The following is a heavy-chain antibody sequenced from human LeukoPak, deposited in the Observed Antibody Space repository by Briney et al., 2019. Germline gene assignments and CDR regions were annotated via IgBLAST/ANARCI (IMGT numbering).Heavy chain of an antibody. CDR2: IYHSGST. CDR3: AARFPGVDY. V-gene: IGHV4-30-2*01. J-gene: IGHJ4*02. CDR1: GGSISSGGYS. Sequence: SETLSLTCADSGGSISSGGYSWSWLRQPPGKGLEWVGYIYHSGSTYYNPSLKSRVTISVDRSKNQFSLKLSSVTAADTAVYYCAARFPGVDYWGQGTLVTVSS. D-gene: IGHD2-8*01.